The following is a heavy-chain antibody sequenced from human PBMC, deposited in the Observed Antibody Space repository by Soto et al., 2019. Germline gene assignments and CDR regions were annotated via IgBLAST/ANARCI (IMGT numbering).Heavy chain of an antibody. CDR1: DGSISSGGYS. D-gene: IGHD1-1*01. Sequence: LSLTCAVSDGSISSGGYSWSWIRQPPGKGLEWIGYIYHSGSTYYNPSLKSRVTISVDRSKNQFSLKLSSVTAADTAVYYCATAPGTYWGQGTLVTVSS. CDR3: ATAPGTY. CDR2: IYHSGST. J-gene: IGHJ4*02. V-gene: IGHV4-30-2*01.